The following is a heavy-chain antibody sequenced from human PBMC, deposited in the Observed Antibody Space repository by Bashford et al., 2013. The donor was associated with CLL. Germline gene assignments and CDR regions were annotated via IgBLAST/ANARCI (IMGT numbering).Heavy chain of an antibody. Sequence: SETLSLTCSVSGGSISSGSYYWGWIRQPPGKGLEWIGNIYYSGYTYYNPSLKSRVTISVDTSRNQFSLRLSSVTAADSAVYFCARHSPATTLRWFDPSGPGNPGHRLL. D-gene: IGHD1-14*01. CDR3: ARHSPATTLRWFDP. J-gene: IGHJ5*02. CDR2: IYYSGYT. CDR1: GGSISSGSYY. V-gene: IGHV4-39*01.